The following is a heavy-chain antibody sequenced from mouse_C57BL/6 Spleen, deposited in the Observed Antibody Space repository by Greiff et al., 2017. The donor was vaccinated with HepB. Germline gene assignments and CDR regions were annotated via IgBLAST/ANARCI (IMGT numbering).Heavy chain of an antibody. D-gene: IGHD1-1*01. Sequence: VQVVESGAELMKPGASVKLSCKATGYTFTGYWIEWVKQRPGHGLEWIGEILPGSGSTNYNEKFKGKATFTADTSSNTAYMQLSSLTTEDSAIYYCARKDYGSLGAYYAMDYWGQGTSVTVSS. CDR1: GYTFTGYW. J-gene: IGHJ4*01. V-gene: IGHV1-9*01. CDR3: ARKDYGSLGAYYAMDY. CDR2: ILPGSGST.